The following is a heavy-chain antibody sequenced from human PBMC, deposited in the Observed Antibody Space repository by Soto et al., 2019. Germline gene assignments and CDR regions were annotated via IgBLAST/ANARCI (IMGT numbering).Heavy chain of an antibody. J-gene: IGHJ4*02. Sequence: EVQLVESGGGLVKPGGSLRLSCAASGFTVTNAWMSWVRQAPGKGLEWVGRIKGKTEGGTTDYAAPVRGRFTMSRDDSRNTLYLQMNSLKTEDTAVYYCTTVTSGWRAPGGWGQGTLVTVSS. D-gene: IGHD3-3*01. V-gene: IGHV3-15*01. CDR3: TTVTSGWRAPGG. CDR2: IKGKTEGGTT. CDR1: GFTVTNAW.